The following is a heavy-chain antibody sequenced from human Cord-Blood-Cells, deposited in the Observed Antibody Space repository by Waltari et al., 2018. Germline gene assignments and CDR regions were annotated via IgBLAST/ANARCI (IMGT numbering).Heavy chain of an antibody. CDR2: VYYSGRT. Sequence: QLQLQESGPGLVKPSETLSLTCTVSGGSISSSSYYWGWIRQPPGKGLEWIGSVYYSGRTYYNPALTSRVTISVDTSKTQFSLKLSSVTAADTAVYYCARQEIALVQGVIIDYWGQGTLVTVSS. J-gene: IGHJ4*02. CDR3: ARQEIALVQGVIIDY. CDR1: GGSISSSSYY. D-gene: IGHD3-10*01. V-gene: IGHV4-39*01.